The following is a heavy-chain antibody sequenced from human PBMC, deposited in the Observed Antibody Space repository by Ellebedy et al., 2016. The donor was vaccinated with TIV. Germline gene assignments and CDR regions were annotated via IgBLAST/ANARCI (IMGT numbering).Heavy chain of an antibody. D-gene: IGHD6-13*01. Sequence: SVKVSCEASGGTFSSYAISWVRQAPGQGLEWMGGIIPIVGIANYAQKFQGRVTITADKSTSTAYMELSSLRSEDTAVYYCARDGTAYSSSWYGDYWGQGTLVTVSS. V-gene: IGHV1-69*10. J-gene: IGHJ4*02. CDR3: ARDGTAYSSSWYGDY. CDR2: IIPIVGIA. CDR1: GGTFSSYA.